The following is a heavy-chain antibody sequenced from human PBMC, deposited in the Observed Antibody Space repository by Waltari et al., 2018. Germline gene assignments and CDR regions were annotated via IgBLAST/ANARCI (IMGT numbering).Heavy chain of an antibody. Sequence: QVQLQQWGAGLLKPSETLSLTCDVSGGSLSGYHWTWIRQPPGKGLEWIGEINDSGRTTYNPSLESRVTVSIDTANNQFSLRVGSVTAADTAVYYCARVFGYYYYMDVWGKGTTVTISS. CDR3: ARVFGYYYYMDV. CDR2: INDSGRT. V-gene: IGHV4-34*02. J-gene: IGHJ6*03. CDR1: GGSLSGYH. D-gene: IGHD3-3*01.